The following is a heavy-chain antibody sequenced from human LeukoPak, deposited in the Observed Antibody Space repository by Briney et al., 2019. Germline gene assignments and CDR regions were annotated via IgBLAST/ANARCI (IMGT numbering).Heavy chain of an antibody. CDR3: ARLGTVTPPDY. Sequence: GGSLRLSCAASGFTFSSYSMNWVRQAPGKGLEWVSSISSSSSYIYYADSVKGRFTISRDYAKNSLYLQMNSLRAEDTAVYYCARLGTVTPPDYWGQGTLVTVSS. CDR1: GFTFSSYS. CDR2: ISSSSSYI. V-gene: IGHV3-21*01. J-gene: IGHJ4*02. D-gene: IGHD4-17*01.